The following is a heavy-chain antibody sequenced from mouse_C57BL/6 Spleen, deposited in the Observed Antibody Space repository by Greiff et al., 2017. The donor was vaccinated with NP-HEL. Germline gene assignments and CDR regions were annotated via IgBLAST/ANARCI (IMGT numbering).Heavy chain of an antibody. J-gene: IGHJ1*03. V-gene: IGHV1-26*01. CDR3: ANVYYGTPYWYFDV. CDR2: INPNNGGT. D-gene: IGHD2-1*01. Sequence: EVQLQQSGPELVKPGASVKISCKASGYTFTDYYMNWVKQSHGKSLEWIGDINPNNGGTSYNQKFKGKATLTVDKSSSTAYMELSSLTSEDSAVYYCANVYYGTPYWYFDVWGTGTTVTVSS. CDR1: GYTFTDYY.